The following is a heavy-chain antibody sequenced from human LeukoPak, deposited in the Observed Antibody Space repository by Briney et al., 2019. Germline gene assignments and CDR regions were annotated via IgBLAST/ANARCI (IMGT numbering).Heavy chain of an antibody. V-gene: IGHV3-7*01. CDR3: AREGGVGVSIASAGFDY. D-gene: IGHD6-13*01. CDR1: GFAFSSFW. CDR2: MKQDGGEK. J-gene: IGHJ4*02. Sequence: GGSLRLSCAASGFAFSSFWMSWVRQAPGKGPEWVANMKQDGGEKYYVESVKGRFTISRDNAKNSLYLQMNSLRDEDTAVYYCAREGGVGVSIASAGFDYWGQGTLVTVSS.